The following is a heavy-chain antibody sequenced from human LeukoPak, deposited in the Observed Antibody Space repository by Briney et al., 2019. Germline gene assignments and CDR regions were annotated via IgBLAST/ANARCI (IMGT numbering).Heavy chain of an antibody. J-gene: IGHJ4*02. CDR2: IYYSGST. CDR1: DGSSSSYY. D-gene: IGHD2-15*01. V-gene: IGHV4-59*01. CDR3: ARGYCSGGSCYDY. Sequence: SETLSLTCTVSDGSSSSYYWSWFRQPPGKGLEWIGDIYYSGSTNYNPSLKSRVTISVDTSKNQFSLKLSSVTAADTAVYYCARGYCSGGSCYDYWGQGTLVTVSS.